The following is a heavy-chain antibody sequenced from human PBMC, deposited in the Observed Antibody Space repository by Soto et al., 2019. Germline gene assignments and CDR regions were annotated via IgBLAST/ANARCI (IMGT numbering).Heavy chain of an antibody. D-gene: IGHD4-17*01. Sequence: GGSLRLSCAASGFTFSSYSMNWVRQAPGKGLEWVSYISSSSSTIYYADSVKGRFTISRDNAKNSLYLQMNSLSDEDTAVYYCARDGVPSYGGKGYWGQGTLVTVSS. CDR3: ARDGVPSYGGKGY. CDR2: ISSSSSTI. V-gene: IGHV3-48*02. J-gene: IGHJ4*02. CDR1: GFTFSSYS.